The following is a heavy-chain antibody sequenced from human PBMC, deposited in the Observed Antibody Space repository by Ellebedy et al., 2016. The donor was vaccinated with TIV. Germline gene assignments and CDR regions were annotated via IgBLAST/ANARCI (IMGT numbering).Heavy chain of an antibody. CDR2: INQDGSRI. J-gene: IGHJ6*02. Sequence: GGSLRLSCAASGFTFNSYWMSWVRQAPGEGLEWVANINQDGSRIYYVDSVKGRFTISRDNAKNSVYLRMDTLRVEDTAVYHCVRDGAYGDYSPGYYGMDVWGQGTTGTVSS. V-gene: IGHV3-7*03. CDR3: VRDGAYGDYSPGYYGMDV. CDR1: GFTFNSYW. D-gene: IGHD3-22*01.